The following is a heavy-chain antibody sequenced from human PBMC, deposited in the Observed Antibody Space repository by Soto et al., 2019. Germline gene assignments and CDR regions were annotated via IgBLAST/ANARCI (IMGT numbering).Heavy chain of an antibody. V-gene: IGHV4-59*01. J-gene: IGHJ4*02. CDR3: ANLRYFDWLLDY. CDR1: GDSISSYY. CDR2: IYNTGST. D-gene: IGHD3-9*01. Sequence: PSETLSLTCTVSGDSISSYYWSWIRQPPGKGLEWIGYIYNTGSTNYNPSLKSRLTISVDTSKNQFSLKLTSVTAADTAVYYCANLRYFDWLLDYWGQGTLVTVSS.